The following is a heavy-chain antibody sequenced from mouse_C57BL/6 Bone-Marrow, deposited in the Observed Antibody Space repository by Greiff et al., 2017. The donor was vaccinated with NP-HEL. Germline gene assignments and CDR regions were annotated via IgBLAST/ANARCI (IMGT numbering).Heavy chain of an antibody. V-gene: IGHV3-6*01. D-gene: IGHD1-1*01. CDR2: ISYDGSN. J-gene: IGHJ3*01. Sequence: EVQLVESGPGLVKPSQSLSLTCSVTGYSITSGYYWNWIRQFPGNKLEWMGYISYDGSNNYNPSLKNRISITRDTSKNQFFLKLNSVTTEDTATYYCARGTTVVATEDLFAYWGQGTLVTVSA. CDR3: ARGTTVVATEDLFAY. CDR1: GYSITSGYY.